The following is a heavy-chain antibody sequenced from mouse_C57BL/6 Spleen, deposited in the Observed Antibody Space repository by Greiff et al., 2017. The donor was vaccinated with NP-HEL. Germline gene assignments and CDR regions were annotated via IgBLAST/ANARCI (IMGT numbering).Heavy chain of an antibody. Sequence: EVNVVESGGGLVKPGGSLKLSCAASGFTFSDYGMHWVRQAPEKGLEWVAYISSGSSTIYYADTVKGRFTISRDNAKNTLFLQMTSLRSEDTAMYYCARGGYYYGSSSHWYFDVWGTGTTVTVSS. CDR3: ARGGYYYGSSSHWYFDV. D-gene: IGHD1-1*01. V-gene: IGHV5-17*01. CDR1: GFTFSDYG. CDR2: ISSGSSTI. J-gene: IGHJ1*03.